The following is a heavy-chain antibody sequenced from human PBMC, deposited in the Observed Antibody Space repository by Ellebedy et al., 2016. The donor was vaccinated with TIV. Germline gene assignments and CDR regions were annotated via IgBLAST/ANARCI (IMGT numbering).Heavy chain of an antibody. Sequence: GESLKISCAASGFTFSSYAMSWVRQAPGKGLEWVSAISGSGGSTYYADSVKGRFTISRDNSKNTLYLQMNSLRAEDTAVYYCAKDLAAGYYDFDYWGQGTLVTVSS. J-gene: IGHJ4*02. CDR2: ISGSGGST. V-gene: IGHV3-23*01. CDR1: GFTFSSYA. CDR3: AKDLAAGYYDFDY. D-gene: IGHD3-22*01.